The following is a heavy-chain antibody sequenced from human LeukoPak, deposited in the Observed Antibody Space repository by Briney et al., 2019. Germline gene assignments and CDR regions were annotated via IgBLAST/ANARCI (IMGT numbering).Heavy chain of an antibody. V-gene: IGHV4-39*01. D-gene: IGHD3-22*01. J-gene: IGHJ4*02. CDR1: GDSISSSSCH. CDR2: IYYSGTT. Sequence: SETLSLTCTVSGDSISSSSCHWGWIRQPPGKGLEWIGSIYYSGTTFYNPSLKSRVTISVDTSKRQFSLKLSSVTAADTAVYYCARHSYHNAGSGSYYCFDYWGQGTLVTVSS. CDR3: ARHSYHNAGSGSYYCFDY.